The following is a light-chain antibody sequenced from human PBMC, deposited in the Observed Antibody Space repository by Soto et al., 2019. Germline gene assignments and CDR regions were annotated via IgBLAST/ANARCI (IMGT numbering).Light chain of an antibody. J-gene: IGKJ5*01. CDR3: QQYNNWPPLT. Sequence: DIQMTQSPSSLSASVGDRVTITCRASQSISSYLNWYQQKPGKAPKLLIYDASSLESGVPSRFSGSGSGTDFTLTISSLQSEDFAVYYCQQYNNWPPLTFGQGTRLEIK. CDR2: DAS. CDR1: QSISSY. V-gene: IGKV1-39*01.